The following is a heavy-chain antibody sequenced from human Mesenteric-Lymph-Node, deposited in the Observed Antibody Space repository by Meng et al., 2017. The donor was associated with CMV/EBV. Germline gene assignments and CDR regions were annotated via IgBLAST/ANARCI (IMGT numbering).Heavy chain of an antibody. Sequence: GTFRGYDRRWIRKPPGEGLEWIGEINHSGSTNYNPSLKSRVTISVDTSKNQFSLKLSSVTAADTAVYYCARAGRMVRGVIRLRPFDYWGQGTLVTVSS. CDR3: ARAGRMVRGVIRLRPFDY. CDR2: INHSGST. J-gene: IGHJ4*02. D-gene: IGHD3-10*01. V-gene: IGHV4-34*01. CDR1: GTFRGYD.